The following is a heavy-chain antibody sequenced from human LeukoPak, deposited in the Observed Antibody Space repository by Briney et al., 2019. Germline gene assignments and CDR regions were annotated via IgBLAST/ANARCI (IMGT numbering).Heavy chain of an antibody. CDR3: ARALARGFDY. J-gene: IGHJ4*02. CDR1: GGSISSYY. CDR2: IYYSGSA. V-gene: IGHV4-59*01. D-gene: IGHD3-10*01. Sequence: SETLSLTCTVSGGSISSYYWSWIRQPPGKGLEWIGYIYYSGSANYNPSLKSRVTISVDTSKNQFSLELSSVTAADTAVYYCARALARGFDYWGQGTLVTVSS.